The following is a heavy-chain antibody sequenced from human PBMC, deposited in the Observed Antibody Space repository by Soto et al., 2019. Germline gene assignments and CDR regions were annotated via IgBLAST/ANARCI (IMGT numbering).Heavy chain of an antibody. J-gene: IGHJ6*02. CDR2: IYPGDSDT. CDR1: GYTFTDYW. Sequence: GASLKISCKGSGYTFTDYWIGWVRQLPGKGLEWMGIIYPGDSDTRYSPSFQGHVTITVDKSTSTAYLQWNTLKASDTAMYYCARQISNFRYYYYYMDVWGQGTTVTVSS. V-gene: IGHV5-51*01. D-gene: IGHD4-4*01. CDR3: ARQISNFRYYYYYMDV.